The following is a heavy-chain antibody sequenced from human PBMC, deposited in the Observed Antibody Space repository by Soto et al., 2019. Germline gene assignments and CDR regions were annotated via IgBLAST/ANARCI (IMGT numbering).Heavy chain of an antibody. J-gene: IGHJ5*02. CDR1: GDSISSGSYS. CDR2: IYYSGTT. V-gene: IGHV4-30-2*01. Sequence: QLQLQESGSGLVKPSQTLSLTCAVSGDSISSGSYSWSWIRQPPGKSLEWIGYIYYSGTTYYNPSLKXXXXXXXXXXXXXXXXXXXXXXXXXXXXXXXXXXXXXXXXHPWGQGTLVTVSS. CDR3: XXXXXXXXXHP.